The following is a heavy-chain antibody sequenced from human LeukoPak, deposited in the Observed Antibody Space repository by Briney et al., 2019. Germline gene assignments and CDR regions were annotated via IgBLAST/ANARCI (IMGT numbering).Heavy chain of an antibody. Sequence: GGSLRLSCAASGFTFSSYDMHWVRQATGKGLEWVSAIGTAGDTYYPGSVKGRFTISRDNSKNTLYLQMNSLRAEDTAVYYCARALSAMVADNWGQGTLVTVSS. J-gene: IGHJ4*02. V-gene: IGHV3-13*04. CDR3: ARALSAMVADN. CDR1: GFTFSSYD. CDR2: IGTAGDT. D-gene: IGHD5-18*01.